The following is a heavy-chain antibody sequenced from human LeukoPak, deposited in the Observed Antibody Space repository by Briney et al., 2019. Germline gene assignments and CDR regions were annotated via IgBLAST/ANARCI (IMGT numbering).Heavy chain of an antibody. D-gene: IGHD3-9*01. CDR1: GFTLSSNY. Sequence: PGGSLRLSCAASGFTLSSNYMNWVRQAPGKGLEWVSIIYSGGTTYYADSVKGRFTISRDNSKNTLFLQMNSLRAEDTAAYYCARGHWFAHLDYWGQGTLVTVSS. CDR3: ARGHWFAHLDY. CDR2: IYSGGTT. V-gene: IGHV3-53*01. J-gene: IGHJ4*02.